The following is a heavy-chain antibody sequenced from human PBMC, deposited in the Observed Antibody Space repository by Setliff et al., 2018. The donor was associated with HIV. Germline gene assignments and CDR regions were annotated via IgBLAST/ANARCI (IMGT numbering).Heavy chain of an antibody. J-gene: IGHJ5*02. CDR3: ARDLPGMAP. CDR2: ISSNSGEI. V-gene: IGHV3-21*06. CDR1: GFTFSGYS. Sequence: GGSLRLSCAASGFTFSGYSMNWVRQAPGKGLEWVSSISSNSGEIFYAESLKGRFTISRDNPKNSLYLQMNSLRAEDSAVYYCARDLPGMAPWGQGTLVT. D-gene: IGHD6-13*01.